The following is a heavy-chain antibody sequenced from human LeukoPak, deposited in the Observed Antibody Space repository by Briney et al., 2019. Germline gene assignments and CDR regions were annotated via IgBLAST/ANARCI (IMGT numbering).Heavy chain of an antibody. CDR2: ISSSSSYI. CDR1: GFTFSSYS. V-gene: IGHV3-21*01. CDR3: AGNRCSGGSCYPTDY. J-gene: IGHJ4*02. D-gene: IGHD2-15*01. Sequence: GGSLRLSCAASGFTFSSYSMNWVRQAPGKGLEWVSSISSSSSYIYYADSVKGRFTISRVNAKNSLYLQMNSLRAEDTAVYYCAGNRCSGGSCYPTDYWGQGTLVTVSS.